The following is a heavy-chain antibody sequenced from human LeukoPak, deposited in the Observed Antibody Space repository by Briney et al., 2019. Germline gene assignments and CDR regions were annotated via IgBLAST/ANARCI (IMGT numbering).Heavy chain of an antibody. CDR3: AMRNYDTYGMDV. Sequence: SVKVSCKASAGTFSSYAISWVRQAPGQGLEWMGGIIPIFGTANYAQKFQGRVTITADESTSTAYMELSSLRSEDTAVYYCAMRNYDTYGMDVWGQGTTVTVSS. CDR1: AGTFSSYA. J-gene: IGHJ6*02. V-gene: IGHV1-69*01. CDR2: IIPIFGTA. D-gene: IGHD3-3*01.